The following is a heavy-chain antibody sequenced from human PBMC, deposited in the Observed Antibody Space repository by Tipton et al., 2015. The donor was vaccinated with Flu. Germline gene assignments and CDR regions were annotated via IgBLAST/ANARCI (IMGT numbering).Heavy chain of an antibody. D-gene: IGHD6-19*01. Sequence: LRLSCTVSGYSISSGYYWGWIRQPPGKGLEWIGSIYHSGSTYYNPSLKSRVTISVDTSKNQFSLKLSSVTAADTAVYYCARDLGGHSSGWKGPFDYWGHGTLVTVSS. J-gene: IGHJ4*01. V-gene: IGHV4-38-2*02. CDR1: GYSISSGYY. CDR2: IYHSGST. CDR3: ARDLGGHSSGWKGPFDY.